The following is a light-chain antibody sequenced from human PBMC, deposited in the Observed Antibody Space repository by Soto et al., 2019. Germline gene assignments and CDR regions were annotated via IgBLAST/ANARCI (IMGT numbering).Light chain of an antibody. J-gene: IGKJ1*01. Sequence: EIVLTQSPATLSLSPGEGATLSCRASQSVSSYLAWYQQKPGQAPRLLIYDASNRATGIPARFSGSGSGTDFTLTISSLEPEDFAVYYCQQRSNWPPVTFGQGTKVDI. CDR2: DAS. CDR3: QQRSNWPPVT. V-gene: IGKV3-11*01. CDR1: QSVSSY.